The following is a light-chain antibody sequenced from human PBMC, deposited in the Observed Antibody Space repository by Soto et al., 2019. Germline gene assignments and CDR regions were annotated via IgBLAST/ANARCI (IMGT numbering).Light chain of an antibody. CDR3: MQLLQTPWT. CDR2: WGS. J-gene: IGKJ1*01. CDR1: QSLLHDDGYNY. Sequence: IVVTQSPQSLSVTPGEPASISCRSSQSLLHDDGYNYLDWYLQKPGQSPQLLVYWGSNRASGVPDRFSGIGSGSDSTLKINRVEPDDVGVYYCMQLLQTPWTFGQGTKVEIK. V-gene: IGKV2-28*01.